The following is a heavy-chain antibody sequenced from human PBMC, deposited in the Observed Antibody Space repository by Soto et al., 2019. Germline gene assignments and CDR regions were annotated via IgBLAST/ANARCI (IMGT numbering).Heavy chain of an antibody. CDR3: AGVPYSSPREGWFDP. J-gene: IGHJ5*02. D-gene: IGHD6-13*01. Sequence: ASETLSLTCTVSGGSISSYYWSWIRQPPGKGLEWIGYIYYSGSTNYNPSLKSRVTISVDTSKNQFSLKLSSVTAADTAVYYCAGVPYSSPREGWFDPWGQGTLVTVSS. CDR2: IYYSGST. V-gene: IGHV4-59*01. CDR1: GGSISSYY.